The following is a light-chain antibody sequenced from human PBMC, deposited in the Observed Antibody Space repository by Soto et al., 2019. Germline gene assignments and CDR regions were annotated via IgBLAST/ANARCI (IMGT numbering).Light chain of an antibody. CDR1: QATSNY. J-gene: IGKJ5*01. CDR3: QQYGNSPIT. V-gene: IGKV1-9*01. Sequence: DIQLTQSPAFLSASLVDRFTITFLASQATSNYVTWYQQKPGKAPKLLIYAASTLQSGVPSRFSGSGSGTDFTLTISRLEPEDFAVYYCQQYGNSPITFGQGTRLEIK. CDR2: AAS.